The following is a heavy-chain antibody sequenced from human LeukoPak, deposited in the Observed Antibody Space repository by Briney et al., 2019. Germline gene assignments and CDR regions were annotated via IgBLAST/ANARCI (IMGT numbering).Heavy chain of an antibody. CDR2: IHPNSGGT. V-gene: IGHV1-2*02. CDR1: GYTFTGYY. D-gene: IGHD3-22*01. CDR3: ARWGKYYYDSSGYYY. J-gene: IGHJ4*02. Sequence: ASVKVSCKASGYTFTGYYMHWVRQAPGPGLEWMGWIHPNSGGTKYAQRFQGRVTVTRDTSISTVYMELSRLRSDDTAVYYCARWGKYYYDSSGYYYWGQGTLVSVSS.